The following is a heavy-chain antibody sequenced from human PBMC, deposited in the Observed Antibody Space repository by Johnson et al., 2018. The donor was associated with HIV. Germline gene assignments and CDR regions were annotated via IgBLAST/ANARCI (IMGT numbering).Heavy chain of an antibody. Sequence: QMLLVESGGGVVQPGRSLRLSCVASGFTFSSYGMHWVRQAPGKGLEWVAFIRYDGSNKYYADSVKGQFTISRDNSKNTLYLQMNSLRAEDTAVYYCARESANSGRYSGAFDIWGQGTMVTVSS. D-gene: IGHD1-26*01. CDR3: ARESANSGRYSGAFDI. V-gene: IGHV3-33*08. J-gene: IGHJ3*02. CDR1: GFTFSSYG. CDR2: IRYDGSNK.